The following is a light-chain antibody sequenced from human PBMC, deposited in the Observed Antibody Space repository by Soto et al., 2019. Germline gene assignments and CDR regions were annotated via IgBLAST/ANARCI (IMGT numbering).Light chain of an antibody. CDR2: GAS. CDR1: HSVDIN. J-gene: IGKJ1*01. V-gene: IGKV3-15*01. Sequence: EIVLTQSPATLSVSPGERVTLSCRASHSVDINLAWYQQKPGQAPRLLTYGASTRATDMPGRFSGRGAGAEFTLTISRPQSEAFAVYYCRQYRSWPRTFGQGTKVDI. CDR3: RQYRSWPRT.